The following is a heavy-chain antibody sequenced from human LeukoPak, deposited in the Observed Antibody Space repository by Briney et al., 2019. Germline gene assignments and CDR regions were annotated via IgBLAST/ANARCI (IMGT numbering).Heavy chain of an antibody. CDR3: AKDGLARGANWFDP. J-gene: IGHJ5*02. CDR1: GFTFSSYA. Sequence: GGSLRLSCVASGFTFSSYAMTWVRRAPGKGLEWVSAISYDRGNIYYADSVKGRFTISRDNSKNILYLQMNSLRGEDTAVYYCAKDGLARGANWFDPWGQGTLVTVSS. D-gene: IGHD3-10*01. V-gene: IGHV3-23*01. CDR2: ISYDRGNI.